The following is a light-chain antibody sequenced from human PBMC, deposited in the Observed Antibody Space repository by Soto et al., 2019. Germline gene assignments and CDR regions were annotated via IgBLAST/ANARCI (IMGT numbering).Light chain of an antibody. Sequence: EIVLTQSPGTLSLAPGERATLSCRASQSVSNNYLAWYQQKPGQAPRLLIYGPSSRATGIPDRFSGSGSGTDFTLTISRLEPEDFAVYYCQQYGSSLSITFGQGTRLEIK. V-gene: IGKV3-20*01. CDR3: QQYGSSLSIT. CDR2: GPS. J-gene: IGKJ5*01. CDR1: QSVSNNY.